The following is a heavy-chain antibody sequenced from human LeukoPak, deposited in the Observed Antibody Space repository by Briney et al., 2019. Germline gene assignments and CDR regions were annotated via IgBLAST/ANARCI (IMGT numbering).Heavy chain of an antibody. Sequence: ASVKVSCKASGYTFTGYYILWVRQAPGQGLEWMGWINPNNGGTNYAQKFQGRVTMTRDTSISTAYMELSRLRSDDTAVYYCARDSCSITSCPFFGYWGQGTLVTVSS. CDR3: ARDSCSITSCPFFGY. J-gene: IGHJ4*02. CDR1: GYTFTGYY. CDR2: INPNNGGT. D-gene: IGHD2-2*01. V-gene: IGHV1-2*02.